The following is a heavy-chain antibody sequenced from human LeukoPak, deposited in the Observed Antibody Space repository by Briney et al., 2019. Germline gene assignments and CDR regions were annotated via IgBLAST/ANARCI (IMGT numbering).Heavy chain of an antibody. V-gene: IGHV4-34*01. CDR2: INHSGST. CDR1: GGSFSGYY. CDR3: ARDLYYDSSGYSSRGGAFDI. Sequence: PSETLSLTCAVYGGSFSGYYWSWIRQPPGKGLEWIGEINHSGSTNYNPSLKSRVTISVDTSKNQFSLKLSSVTAADTAVYYCARDLYYDSSGYSSRGGAFDIWGQGTMVTVSS. D-gene: IGHD3-22*01. J-gene: IGHJ3*02.